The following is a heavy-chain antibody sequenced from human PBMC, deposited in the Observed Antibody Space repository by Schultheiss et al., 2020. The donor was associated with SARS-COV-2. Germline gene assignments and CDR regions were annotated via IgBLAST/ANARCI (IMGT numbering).Heavy chain of an antibody. D-gene: IGHD3-10*01. Sequence: SETLSLTCAVSGVSITSHMWWTWVRQPPGKGLEWIGRIYYNGSTYYNPSLMSRVTMSIDTSKNQFSLKLNSVTAADTAVYFCADTYYYGSGNLNWGQGTLVTVSS. CDR3: ADTYYYGSGNLN. J-gene: IGHJ4*02. CDR2: IYYNGST. CDR1: GVSITSHMW. V-gene: IGHV4-4*02.